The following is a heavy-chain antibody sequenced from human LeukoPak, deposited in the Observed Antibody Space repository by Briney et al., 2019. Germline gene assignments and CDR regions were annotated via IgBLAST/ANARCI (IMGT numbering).Heavy chain of an antibody. J-gene: IGHJ4*02. Sequence: GGSLRLSCAASGFTFSSYSMNWVRQAPGKGLEWVSYISSGSSTIYYADSVKGRFTISRDNAKNSLYLQMNSLRAEDTAVYYCARVSPTYDILTGYLFGLDYWGQGTLVTVSS. CDR1: GFTFSSYS. CDR2: ISSGSSTI. CDR3: ARVSPTYDILTGYLFGLDY. V-gene: IGHV3-48*01. D-gene: IGHD3-9*01.